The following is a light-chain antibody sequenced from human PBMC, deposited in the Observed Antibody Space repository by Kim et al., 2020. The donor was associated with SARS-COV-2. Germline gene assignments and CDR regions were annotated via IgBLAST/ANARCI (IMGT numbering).Light chain of an antibody. CDR2: SDN. CDR1: SSNIGSNT. CDR3: AAWDVSLNGHV. V-gene: IGLV1-44*01. Sequence: GQRVTISCSGSSSNIGSNTVNWYQQLPGMAPKVLIYSDNHRPSGVPDRFSGSKSGTSASLAISGLQSEDEADYYCAAWDVSLNGHVFGTGTKVTVL. J-gene: IGLJ1*01.